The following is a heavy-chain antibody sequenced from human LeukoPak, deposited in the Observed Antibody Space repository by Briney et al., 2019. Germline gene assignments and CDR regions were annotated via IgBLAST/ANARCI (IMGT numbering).Heavy chain of an antibody. CDR3: AGTSIRFLEWLTLDY. V-gene: IGHV3-74*01. J-gene: IGHJ4*02. Sequence: GGSLRLSCAASGFTFSSYWRHWVRQARGKGLVWVSRINSDGSSTSYADSVKGRFTMSRDNAKNTLYLQMNSLRAEDTAVYYYAGTSIRFLEWLTLDYWSQGTLVTVSS. D-gene: IGHD3-3*01. CDR2: INSDGSST. CDR1: GFTFSSYW.